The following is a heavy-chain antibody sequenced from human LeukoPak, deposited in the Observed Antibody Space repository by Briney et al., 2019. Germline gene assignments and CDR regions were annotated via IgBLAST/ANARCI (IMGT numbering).Heavy chain of an antibody. J-gene: IGHJ4*02. CDR2: IKSKTDGGTT. Sequence: PGGSLRPSCAASGFTFSNTWMSWVRQAPGRGLEWVGRIKSKTDGGTTDYAAPVKGRFSISRDDSKNTLYLQMNSLKTEDTAVYYCSTDSTIVYWGQGTLVTVSS. CDR3: STDSTIVY. CDR1: GFTFSNTW. V-gene: IGHV3-15*01. D-gene: IGHD3-9*01.